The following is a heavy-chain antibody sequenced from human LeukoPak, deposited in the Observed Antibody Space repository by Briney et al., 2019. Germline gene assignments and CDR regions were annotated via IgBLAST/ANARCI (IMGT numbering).Heavy chain of an antibody. Sequence: SGGSLRLSCAASGFTFSNYPSHRVRHAPANGLEWVAAISYDGTKKYYADSVNGRFTISRDNSINTIYLQMNGLRDEDTAVYYCARDGKRYSEWPNNWFDPWGQGTLVTVSA. CDR1: GFTFSNYP. J-gene: IGHJ5*02. D-gene: IGHD3-9*01. CDR3: ARDGKRYSEWPNNWFDP. CDR2: ISYDGTKK. V-gene: IGHV3-30-3*01.